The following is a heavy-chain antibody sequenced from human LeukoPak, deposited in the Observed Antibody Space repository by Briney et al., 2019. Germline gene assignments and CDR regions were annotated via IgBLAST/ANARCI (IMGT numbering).Heavy chain of an antibody. V-gene: IGHV4-34*01. CDR2: INHSGST. J-gene: IGHJ4*02. Sequence: PSRTLSLTCAVYGGSFSGYYWSWIRQPPGKGLEWIGEINHSGSTHYNPSLKSRVTISVDTSKNQFSLKLSSVTAADTAVYYCASCYYDSSGYYPYWGQGTLVTVSS. CDR3: ASCYYDSSGYYPY. D-gene: IGHD3-22*01. CDR1: GGSFSGYY.